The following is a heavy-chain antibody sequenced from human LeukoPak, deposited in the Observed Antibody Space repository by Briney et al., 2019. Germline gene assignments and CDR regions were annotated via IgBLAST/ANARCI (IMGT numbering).Heavy chain of an antibody. CDR1: GGSISSFY. CDR3: ARDHSSSSDY. J-gene: IGHJ4*02. D-gene: IGHD6-6*01. Sequence: SETLSLTCTVSGGSISSFYWSWIRQPPGKGLEWIGYIDDSESSNYNPSLMSRVTISVDTSKNQFSLKLSSVTAADTAVYYCARDHSSSSDYWGQGTLVTVSS. CDR2: IDDSESS. V-gene: IGHV4-59*12.